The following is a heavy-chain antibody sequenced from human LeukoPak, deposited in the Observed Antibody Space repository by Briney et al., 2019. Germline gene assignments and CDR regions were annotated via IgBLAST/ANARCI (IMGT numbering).Heavy chain of an antibody. CDR2: IYHSGGT. V-gene: IGHV4-38-2*01. J-gene: IGHJ5*02. D-gene: IGHD6-19*01. CDR3: ARHIAVAALGFDP. Sequence: SETLSLTCAVSGYSISSGYYWGWIRQPPGKGLEWIGSIYHSGGTYYNPSLKSRVTISVDTSKNQFSLKLSSVTAADTAVYYCARHIAVAALGFDPWGQGTLVTVSS. CDR1: GYSISSGYY.